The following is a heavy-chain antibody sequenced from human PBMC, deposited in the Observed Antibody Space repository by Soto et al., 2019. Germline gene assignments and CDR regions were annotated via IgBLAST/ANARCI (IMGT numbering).Heavy chain of an antibody. J-gene: IGHJ4*02. CDR3: ARDREPYCSGGSCYPEADGY. Sequence: GGSLRLSCAASGFTFSSYSMNWVRQAPGKGLEWVSYISSSSSTIYYADSVKGQFTISRDNAKNSLYLQMNSLRAEETAVYYCARDREPYCSGGSCYPEADGYWGQGTLVTVSS. CDR2: ISSSSSTI. D-gene: IGHD2-15*01. V-gene: IGHV3-48*01. CDR1: GFTFSSYS.